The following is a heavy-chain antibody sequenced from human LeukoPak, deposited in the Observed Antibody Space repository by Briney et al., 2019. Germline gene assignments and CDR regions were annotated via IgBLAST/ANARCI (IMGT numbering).Heavy chain of an antibody. Sequence: PSETLSLTCTVSGDSISSGDYYWGGLRQPPGKGLEWIGNVRYSGSTYYSPSLKSRVTISLDTSKNQFSMKLSSVTAADTAVYYCASRTQGMDVWGQGTTVTVSS. V-gene: IGHV4-39*01. CDR3: ASRTQGMDV. J-gene: IGHJ6*02. D-gene: IGHD1-14*01. CDR2: VRYSGST. CDR1: GDSISSGDYY.